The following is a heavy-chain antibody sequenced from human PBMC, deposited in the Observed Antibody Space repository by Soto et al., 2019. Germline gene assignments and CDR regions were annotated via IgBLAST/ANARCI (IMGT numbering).Heavy chain of an antibody. CDR3: ASLFNYYDSRGYAEYHFDD. J-gene: IGHJ4*02. CDR2: ISYSGST. Sequence: SETLSLTCTVSGGSFNSGVFWSWIRQQPGKGLEWIGYISYSGSTSYNPSLKSRLTMSVDTSKNQFSLKLTSVTAADTAVYYCASLFNYYDSRGYAEYHFDDWGQGTLVTVSS. V-gene: IGHV4-31*03. D-gene: IGHD3-22*01. CDR1: GGSFNSGVF.